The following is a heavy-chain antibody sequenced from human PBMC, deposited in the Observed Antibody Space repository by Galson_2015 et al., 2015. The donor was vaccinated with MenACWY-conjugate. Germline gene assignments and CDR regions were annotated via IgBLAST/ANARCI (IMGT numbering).Heavy chain of an antibody. Sequence: ETLSLTCTVSGDSSTNYYWSWIRQPPGKGLEWVGFIYYSGSTNYSPSLKRRVTISLNTSKNQFSLNLTSVTAADTAVYYCARSSSGYYYHSFDYWGQGTLVTVSS. CDR1: GDSSTNYY. CDR2: IYYSGST. CDR3: ARSSSGYYYHSFDY. J-gene: IGHJ4*02. D-gene: IGHD3-22*01. V-gene: IGHV4-59*01.